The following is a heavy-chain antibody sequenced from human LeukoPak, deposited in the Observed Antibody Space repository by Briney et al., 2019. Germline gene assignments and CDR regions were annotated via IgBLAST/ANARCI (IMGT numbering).Heavy chain of an antibody. CDR2: ISSSSSYI. J-gene: IGHJ4*02. D-gene: IGHD3-22*01. Sequence: PGGSLRLSCAASGFTFSSPGMNWVRQAPGKGLEWVSSISSSSSYIYYADSVKGRFTISRDNAKNSLYLQMNSLRAEDTAVYYCARDQGGYDWRSPSWYYYDSSGYSYFDYWGQGTLVTVSS. V-gene: IGHV3-21*01. CDR1: GFTFSSPG. CDR3: ARDQGGYDWRSPSWYYYDSSGYSYFDY.